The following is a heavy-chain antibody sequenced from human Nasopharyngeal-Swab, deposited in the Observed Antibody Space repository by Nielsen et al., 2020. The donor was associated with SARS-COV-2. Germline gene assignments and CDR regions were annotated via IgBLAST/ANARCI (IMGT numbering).Heavy chain of an antibody. CDR3: TRAGYSGSYGGFDS. V-gene: IGHV3-74*01. Sequence: GGSLRLSCAASGLTFNSYWMHWVRQAPGKGLVWVSRINTDATSTSYADSVKGRFTIFRDNAKNIVFLQMNSLTAEDTAIYYCTRAGYSGSYGGFDSWGQGTLVSVSS. CDR1: GLTFNSYW. J-gene: IGHJ4*02. D-gene: IGHD1-26*01. CDR2: INTDATST.